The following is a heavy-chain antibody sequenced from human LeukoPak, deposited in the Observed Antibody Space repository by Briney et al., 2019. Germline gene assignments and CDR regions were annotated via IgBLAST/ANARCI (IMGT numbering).Heavy chain of an antibody. Sequence: SETLSLTCAVYGGSFSGYYWSWIRQPPGEGLEWIGEINHSGSTNYNPSLKSRVTISVDTSKNQFSLKLSSVTAADTAVYYCARQYSDILTGYHRGELYWYFDLWGRGTLVTVSS. V-gene: IGHV4-34*01. CDR1: GGSFSGYY. CDR3: ARQYSDILTGYHRGELYWYFDL. J-gene: IGHJ2*01. D-gene: IGHD3-9*01. CDR2: INHSGST.